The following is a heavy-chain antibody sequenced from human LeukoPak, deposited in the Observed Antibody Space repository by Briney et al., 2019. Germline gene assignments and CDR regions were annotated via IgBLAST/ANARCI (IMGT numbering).Heavy chain of an antibody. CDR1: GGSISSTSYY. J-gene: IGHJ4*02. CDR2: IYYTGST. Sequence: SETLSLTCTVSGGSISSTSYYWGWIRQPPGKGLEWIGSIYYTGSTYYNPSLNTRVTMSVDTSKNQFSLKLSSVTAADTAVYYCARATAMVTYFDDWGQGTLVTVSS. D-gene: IGHD5-18*01. CDR3: ARATAMVTYFDD. V-gene: IGHV4-39*01.